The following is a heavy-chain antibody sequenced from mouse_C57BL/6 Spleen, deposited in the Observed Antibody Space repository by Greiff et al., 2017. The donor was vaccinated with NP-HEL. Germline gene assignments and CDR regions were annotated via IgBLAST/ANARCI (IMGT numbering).Heavy chain of an antibody. CDR1: GYTFTSYW. D-gene: IGHD2-3*01. J-gene: IGHJ3*01. Sequence: QVQLQQPGAELVKPGASVKLSCKASGYTFTSYWMHWVKQRPGQGLEWIGMIHPNSGSTNYNEKFKSKATLTVDKSSSTAYMQLSSLTSEDSAVYYCARDRDYDGYYCFAYWGQGTLVTVSA. CDR2: IHPNSGST. V-gene: IGHV1-64*01. CDR3: ARDRDYDGYYCFAY.